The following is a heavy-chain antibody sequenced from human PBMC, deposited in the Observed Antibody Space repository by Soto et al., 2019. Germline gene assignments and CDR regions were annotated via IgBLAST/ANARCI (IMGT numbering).Heavy chain of an antibody. D-gene: IGHD5-18*01. J-gene: IGHJ6*02. CDR3: ARVYGDAAMVSHYYYGMDV. CDR1: GFTFISYG. Sequence: QVQLVESGGGVVQPGRSLRLSCAASGFTFISYGMHGVRQAPGRGLEWVAVIWYDGSNKYYADSVKGRFTISRDNSKNTLYLQMNSLRAEDTAVYYCARVYGDAAMVSHYYYGMDVWGQGTTVTVSS. V-gene: IGHV3-33*01. CDR2: IWYDGSNK.